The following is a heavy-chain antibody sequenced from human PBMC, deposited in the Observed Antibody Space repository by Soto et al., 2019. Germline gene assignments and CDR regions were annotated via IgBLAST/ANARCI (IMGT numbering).Heavy chain of an antibody. CDR2: INAGNGNT. D-gene: IGHD6-13*01. CDR3: ARDTAAAGIFDY. Sequence: GASVKVSCKASGYTFTSYAMHWVRQAPGQRLEWMGWINAGNGNTKYSQKFQGRVTITRDTSTSTAYMELRSLRSDDTAVYYCARDTAAAGIFDYWGQGTPVTVSS. V-gene: IGHV1-3*01. J-gene: IGHJ4*02. CDR1: GYTFTSYA.